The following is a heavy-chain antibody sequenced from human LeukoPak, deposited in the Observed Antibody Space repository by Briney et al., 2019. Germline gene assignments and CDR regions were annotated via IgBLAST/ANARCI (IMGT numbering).Heavy chain of an antibody. CDR2: ISGSGGSA. CDR1: GFTFSSYA. D-gene: IGHD4-23*01. V-gene: IGHV3-23*01. Sequence: GGSLRLSCAASGFTFSSYAMSWVRQAPGKGLEWVSGISGSGGSAFYPDSVKGRFTISRDNAKNTLYLQMNSLRAEDTAVYYCAREDYGGNSQEYWGQGTLVTVSS. J-gene: IGHJ4*02. CDR3: AREDYGGNSQEY.